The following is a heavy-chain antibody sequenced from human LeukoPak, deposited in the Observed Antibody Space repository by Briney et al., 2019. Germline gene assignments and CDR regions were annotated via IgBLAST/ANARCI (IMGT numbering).Heavy chain of an antibody. J-gene: IGHJ4*02. CDR1: GLPFSSYA. V-gene: IGHV3-7*01. D-gene: IGHD2-2*01. CDR2: INQDGGEK. Sequence: PGESLRLSCAASGLPFSSYAMTWVRQAPGKGLEWVANINQDGGEKYYVDSVKGRFTISRDNTKNSLYLQMNSLRAEDTAVYYCATGRSCPTCYLPDYWGQGTLVTVSS. CDR3: ATGRSCPTCYLPDY.